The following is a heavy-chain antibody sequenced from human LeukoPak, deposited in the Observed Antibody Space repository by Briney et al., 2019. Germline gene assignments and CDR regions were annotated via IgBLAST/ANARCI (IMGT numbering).Heavy chain of an antibody. J-gene: IGHJ4*02. V-gene: IGHV4-39*01. CDR1: GGSISSSGYY. D-gene: IGHD2/OR15-2a*01. CDR2: IYYSGST. CDR3: ARTENTAVPPYIDD. Sequence: PAETLSLTCTVSGGSISSSGYYWRWMPQPPGKGLECIGTIYYSGSTYYNPARNSRVTMSVDTTQNQFTLKLSSVTAADTSVYYCARTENTAVPPYIDDWGQGAPVTVSS.